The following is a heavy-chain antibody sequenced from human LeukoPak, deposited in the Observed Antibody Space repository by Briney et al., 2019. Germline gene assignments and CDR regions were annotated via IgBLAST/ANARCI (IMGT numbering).Heavy chain of an antibody. Sequence: SETLSLTCTVSGGSISSYYWSWIRQPPGKGLEWIGYIYYSGSTDLNPSLKSRVTIPVDTSRNQFSLKLSSVTAADTAVYYCARGSGSYLSDAFDVWGQGTMVTVSS. CDR2: IYYSGST. V-gene: IGHV4-59*01. D-gene: IGHD3-10*01. CDR3: ARGSGSYLSDAFDV. J-gene: IGHJ3*01. CDR1: GGSISSYY.